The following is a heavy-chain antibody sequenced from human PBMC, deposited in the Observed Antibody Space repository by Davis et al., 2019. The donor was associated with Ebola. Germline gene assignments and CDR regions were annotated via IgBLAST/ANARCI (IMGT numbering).Heavy chain of an antibody. CDR3: ARDPSPSTVTTFFDY. CDR1: GFTFSSYW. V-gene: IGHV3-21*01. J-gene: IGHJ4*02. Sequence: PGGSLRLSCAASGFTFSSYWMSWVRQAPGKGLEWVSSISSSSSHIYYADSVKGRFTISRDNAKNSLYLQMNSLRAEDTAVYYCARDPSPSTVTTFFDYWGQGTLVTVSS. D-gene: IGHD4-17*01. CDR2: ISSSSSHI.